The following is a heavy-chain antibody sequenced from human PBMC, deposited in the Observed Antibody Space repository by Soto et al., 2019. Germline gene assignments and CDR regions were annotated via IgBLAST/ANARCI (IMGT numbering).Heavy chain of an antibody. CDR3: ARDVSSSSLLGRPYYYYGMDV. CDR2: ISYDGSNK. Sequence: GGSLRLSCAASGFTFSSYAMHWVRQAPGKGLEWVAVISYDGSNKYYADSVKGRFTISRDNSKNTLYLQMNSLRAEDTAVYYCARDVSSSSLLGRPYYYYGMDVWGQGTTVTVSS. D-gene: IGHD6-6*01. CDR1: GFTFSSYA. V-gene: IGHV3-30-3*01. J-gene: IGHJ6*02.